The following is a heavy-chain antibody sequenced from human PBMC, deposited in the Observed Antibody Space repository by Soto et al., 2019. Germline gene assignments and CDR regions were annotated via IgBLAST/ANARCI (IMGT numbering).Heavy chain of an antibody. V-gene: IGHV1-3*01. J-gene: IGHJ5*02. Sequence: RASVKVSCKASGYTFTNYAMHWVRQAPGQRLEWMGWINAGNGNTKYSQKFQGRVTITRDTSASTAYMELSSLRSEDTAVYYCARRFPLWFGLWGHGTLVTLFS. CDR2: INAGNGNT. CDR3: ARRFPLWFGL. CDR1: GYTFTNYA. D-gene: IGHD3-3*01.